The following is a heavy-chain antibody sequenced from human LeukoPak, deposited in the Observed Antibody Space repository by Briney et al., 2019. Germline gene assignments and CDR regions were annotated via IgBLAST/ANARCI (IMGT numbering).Heavy chain of an antibody. D-gene: IGHD6-19*01. CDR3: ARSALSSGWFDY. Sequence: GGSLRLPCAVSGFTVSSKHKSWVRQAPGKGREGGGVIYSGGSTYYADAVKRRFTTATDNSKNTRYLQMNSLRAEDTAVYYCARSALSSGWFDYWGQGTLVTVSS. CDR2: IYSGGST. V-gene: IGHV3-66*01. J-gene: IGHJ4*02. CDR1: GFTVSSKH.